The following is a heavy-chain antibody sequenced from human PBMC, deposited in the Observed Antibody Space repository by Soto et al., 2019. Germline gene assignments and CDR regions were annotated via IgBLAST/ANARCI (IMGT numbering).Heavy chain of an antibody. CDR3: ARDISYSSSWYHYYYYYGMDV. V-gene: IGHV4-38-2*02. D-gene: IGHD6-13*01. CDR2: IYHSGST. J-gene: IGHJ6*02. CDR1: GYSISSGYY. Sequence: SETRSLTGAVSGYSISSGYYWGWIRQPPGKGLEWSGSIYHSGSTYYNPSLKSRVTISVDTSKNQFSLKLSSVTAADTAVYYCARDISYSSSWYHYYYYYGMDVWGQGTTVTVSS.